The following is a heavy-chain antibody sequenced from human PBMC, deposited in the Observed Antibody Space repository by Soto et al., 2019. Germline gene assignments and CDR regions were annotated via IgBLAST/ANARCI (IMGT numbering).Heavy chain of an antibody. CDR3: ARQRTTVVTQAYFDH. D-gene: IGHD4-17*01. CDR1: GDSITSRSYY. V-gene: IGHV4-39*01. J-gene: IGHJ4*02. Sequence: PSDTLSLTCTVSGDSITSRSYYWGWIRQPPGKGLEWIGGIYYSGRSYYTPSDKSRVTMAVDKSKNQFSLTLNSVTAADAAVYYCARQRTTVVTQAYFDHWGQGTLVTVS. CDR2: IYYSGRS.